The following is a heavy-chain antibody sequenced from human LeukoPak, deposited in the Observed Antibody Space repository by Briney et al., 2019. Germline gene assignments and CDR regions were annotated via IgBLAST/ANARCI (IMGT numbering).Heavy chain of an antibody. CDR2: ISGSGGSA. D-gene: IGHD2-15*01. CDR3: AKMVEKGGPPFDY. J-gene: IGHJ4*02. V-gene: IGHV3-23*01. CDR1: GFTFSSYG. Sequence: PGGSLRLSCAASGFTFSSYGMSWVRQAPGKGLEWVSAISGSGGSAYYADSVKGRFTISRDNSKNTLYLQMNSLRAEDTAVYYCAKMVEKGGPPFDYWGQGTLVTVSS.